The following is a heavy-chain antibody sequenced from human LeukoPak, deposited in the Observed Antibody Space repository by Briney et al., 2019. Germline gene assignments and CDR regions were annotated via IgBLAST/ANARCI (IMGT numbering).Heavy chain of an antibody. D-gene: IGHD3-3*01. J-gene: IGHJ5*02. CDR2: ISGSGGST. Sequence: GGSLRLSCAASGFTFSSYAMSWVRQAPGKGLEWVSAISGSGGSTYYADSVKGRFTISRDNSKNTLYLQMNSLRAEDTAVYYCAKMGPGVDYIGDFWSGYFGWTTDDRAPESKNSWWFDPWGQGTLVTVSS. V-gene: IGHV3-23*01. CDR3: AKMGPGVDYIGDFWSGYFGWTTDDRAPESKNSWWFDP. CDR1: GFTFSSYA.